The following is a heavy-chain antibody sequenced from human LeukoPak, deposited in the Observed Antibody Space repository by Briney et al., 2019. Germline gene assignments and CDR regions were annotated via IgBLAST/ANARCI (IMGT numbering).Heavy chain of an antibody. D-gene: IGHD6-19*01. J-gene: IGHJ3*02. V-gene: IGHV4-39*07. CDR3: ARAADPEVQWLVLAFDI. Sequence: SETLSLTCTVSGGSISSSSYYWGWIRQPPGKGLEWIGSIYYSGSTYYNPSLKSRVTISVDTSKNQFSLKLSSVTAADTAVYYCARAADPEVQWLVLAFDIWGQGTMVTVSS. CDR2: IYYSGST. CDR1: GGSISSSSYY.